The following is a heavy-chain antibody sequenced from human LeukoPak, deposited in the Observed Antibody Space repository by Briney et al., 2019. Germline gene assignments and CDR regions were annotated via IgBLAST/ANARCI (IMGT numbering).Heavy chain of an antibody. V-gene: IGHV4-59*01. CDR3: ARENSPVDTAMVTGTYYFDY. CDR1: GGSISNYY. D-gene: IGHD5-18*01. J-gene: IGHJ4*02. CDR2: IYYSGST. Sequence: PSETLSLTCTVSGGSISNYYWSWIRQPPGKGLEWIGYIYYSGSTNYNPSLKSRVTISVDTSKNQFSLKLSSVTAADTAVYYCARENSPVDTAMVTGTYYFDYWGQGTLVTVSS.